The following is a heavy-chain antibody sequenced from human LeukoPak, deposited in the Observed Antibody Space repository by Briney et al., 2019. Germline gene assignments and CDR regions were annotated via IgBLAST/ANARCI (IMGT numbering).Heavy chain of an antibody. J-gene: IGHJ4*02. CDR3: AREIASKYYDILTGYPDY. CDR1: GGSISSGGYY. CDR2: IYYSGST. Sequence: SETLSLTCTVSGGSISSGGYYWSWIRQHPGKGLEWIGYIYYSGSTYYNPSLKSRVTMSVDTSKNQFSLKLSSVTAADTAVYYCAREIASKYYDILTGYPDYWGQGTLVTVSS. D-gene: IGHD3-9*01. V-gene: IGHV4-31*03.